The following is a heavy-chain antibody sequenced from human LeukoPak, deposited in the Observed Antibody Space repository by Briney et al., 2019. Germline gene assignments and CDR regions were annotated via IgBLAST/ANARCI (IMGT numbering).Heavy chain of an antibody. CDR1: GFTFSDYC. Sequence: GGSLRLSCAASGFTFSDYCMSWIRQAPGKGLKWVSYISSSSSYTNYADSVKGRFTISRDNAKNSLYLQMNSLRAEDTAVYYCARVRDYYDSSGYVSWGQGTLVTVSS. D-gene: IGHD3-22*01. V-gene: IGHV3-11*06. CDR3: ARVRDYYDSSGYVS. J-gene: IGHJ4*02. CDR2: ISSSSSYT.